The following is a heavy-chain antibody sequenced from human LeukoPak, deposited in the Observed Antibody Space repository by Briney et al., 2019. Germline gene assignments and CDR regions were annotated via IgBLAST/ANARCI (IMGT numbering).Heavy chain of an antibody. V-gene: IGHV4-59*08. D-gene: IGHD3-22*01. CDR3: ARLVDYYDSSGYYLDY. CDR1: GGSISSYY. CDR2: IYYSGST. Sequence: SETLSLPCTVSGGSISSYYWSWIRQPPGKGLEWIGYIYYSGSTNYNPSLKSRVTISVDTSKNQFSLKLSSVTAADTAVYYCARLVDYYDSSGYYLDYWGQGTLVTVSS. J-gene: IGHJ4*02.